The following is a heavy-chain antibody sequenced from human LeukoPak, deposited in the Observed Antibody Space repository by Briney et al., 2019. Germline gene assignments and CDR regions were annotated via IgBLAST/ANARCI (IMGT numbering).Heavy chain of an antibody. D-gene: IGHD2-2*01. CDR2: ISYDGSNK. CDR1: GFTFSSYA. Sequence: PGGSLRLSCAASGFTFSSYAMHWVRQAPGKGLEWVAVISYDGSNKYYADSVKGRFTISRDNSKNTLYLQMNSLRAEDTAVYYCATVRGGYCSSTSCLSGGKDWFDPWGQGTLVTVSS. V-gene: IGHV3-30-3*01. J-gene: IGHJ5*02. CDR3: ATVRGGYCSSTSCLSGGKDWFDP.